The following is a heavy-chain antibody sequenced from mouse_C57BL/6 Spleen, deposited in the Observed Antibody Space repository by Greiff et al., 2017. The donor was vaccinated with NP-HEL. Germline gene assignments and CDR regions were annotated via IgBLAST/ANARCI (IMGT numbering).Heavy chain of an antibody. CDR2: IDPEDGET. CDR1: GFNIKDYY. Sequence: VQLQQSGAELVKPGASVKLSCTASGFNIKDYYMHWVKQRTEQGLEWIGRIDPEDGETKYVPKFQGKATITADTSSNTAYLQLSSLTSEDTAVYYCARSPHYYGSSYWYFDVWGTGTTVTVSS. V-gene: IGHV14-2*01. J-gene: IGHJ1*03. CDR3: ARSPHYYGSSYWYFDV. D-gene: IGHD1-1*01.